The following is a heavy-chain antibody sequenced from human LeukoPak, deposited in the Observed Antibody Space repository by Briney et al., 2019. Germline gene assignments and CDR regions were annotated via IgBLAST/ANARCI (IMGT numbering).Heavy chain of an antibody. V-gene: IGHV3-23*01. CDR1: GFTFSSYA. D-gene: IGHD4-11*01. CDR2: ISGSGGST. Sequence: GGSLRLSCAASGFTFSSYAMSWVRQAPGRGLEWVSAISGSGGSTYYADSVKGRFTISRDNSKNTLYLQMNSLRAEDTAVYYCAKAPDYIVFSTFDPWGQGTLVTVSS. J-gene: IGHJ5*02. CDR3: AKAPDYIVFSTFDP.